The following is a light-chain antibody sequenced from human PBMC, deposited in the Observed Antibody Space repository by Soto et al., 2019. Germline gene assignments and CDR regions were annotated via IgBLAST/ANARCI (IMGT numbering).Light chain of an antibody. Sequence: QSALTQPRSVSGSPGQSVTISCTGTSSDVGAYNFVSWYQQHPGKAPKLMIYDVNKRPSGVPDRFSGSKSGNTASLTISGLQAEDEADYYCCSYAGPYILGVLGGGTQLTVL. CDR3: CSYAGPYILGV. CDR2: DVN. V-gene: IGLV2-11*01. J-gene: IGLJ2*01. CDR1: SSDVGAYNF.